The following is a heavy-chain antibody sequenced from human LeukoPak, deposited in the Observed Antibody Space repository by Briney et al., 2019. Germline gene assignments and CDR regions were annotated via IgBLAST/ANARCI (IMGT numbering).Heavy chain of an antibody. D-gene: IGHD3-9*01. CDR3: ATRDLQSYSDILK. Sequence: PGGSLRLSCAASGFNTSSHYMHWVRQAPGKGLEWASVIYIGDITYYADSVKGRFTVSRDDSKNTLYLRMNSLRVEDTAVYYCATRDLQSYSDILKWGQGTLVTASS. CDR1: GFNTSSHY. CDR2: IYIGDIT. J-gene: IGHJ4*02. V-gene: IGHV3-66*01.